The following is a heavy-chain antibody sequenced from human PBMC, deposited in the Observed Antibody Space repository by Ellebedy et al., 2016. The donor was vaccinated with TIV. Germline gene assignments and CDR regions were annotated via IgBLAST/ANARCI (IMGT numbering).Heavy chain of an antibody. CDR2: IIPIFGTA. CDR3: ASKHVGSGWAPFDY. CDR1: GGTFSSYA. D-gene: IGHD6-19*01. J-gene: IGHJ4*02. Sequence: SVKVSCXASGGTFSSYAISWVRQAPGQGLEWMGGIIPIFGTANYAQKFQGRVTITADESTSTAYMELSSLRSEDTAVYYCASKHVGSGWAPFDYWGQGTLVTVSS. V-gene: IGHV1-69*13.